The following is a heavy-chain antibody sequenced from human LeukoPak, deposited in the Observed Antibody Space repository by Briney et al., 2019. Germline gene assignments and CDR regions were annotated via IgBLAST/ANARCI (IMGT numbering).Heavy chain of an antibody. D-gene: IGHD2-15*01. V-gene: IGHV5-51*01. J-gene: IGHJ4*02. CDR2: VYPGDSDT. CDR3: ARGSELLPDY. Sequence: GAALKISCKGAGYGFTSYWIGWVRRMPGKGREGMGIVYPGDSDTRYSPSFQGQVTISADKSISTAYLQWSCLKASDTAMYYCARGSELLPDYWGQGTLVTVSS. CDR1: GYGFTSYW.